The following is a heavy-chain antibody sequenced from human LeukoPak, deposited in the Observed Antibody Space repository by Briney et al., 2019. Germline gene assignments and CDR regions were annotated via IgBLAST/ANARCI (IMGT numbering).Heavy chain of an antibody. D-gene: IGHD3-22*01. Sequence: GGSLRLSCAASGFTFSSYWMSWVRQARGKGVEWVANINQDGSEKYYVDSVQRRFTISRDNAKNSLYLQMNSLRAEDTAVYYCVVVITLFDYCGQGTLVTVSS. J-gene: IGHJ4*02. CDR1: GFTFSSYW. CDR2: INQDGSEK. CDR3: VVVITLFDY. V-gene: IGHV3-7*01.